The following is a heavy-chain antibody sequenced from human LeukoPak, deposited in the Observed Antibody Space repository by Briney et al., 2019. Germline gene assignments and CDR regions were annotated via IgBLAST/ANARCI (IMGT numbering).Heavy chain of an antibody. V-gene: IGHV3-23*01. Sequence: GGSLRLSCAASGFTFSSYAMSWVRQAPGKGLEWVSAIICSGDSTYYAGSVKGRFTISRDNSKNTLYLQMNSLRAEDTAVYYCTKGRSCTNGICYSWIPEIWGQATMVTVRS. D-gene: IGHD2-8*01. CDR1: GFTFSSYA. CDR2: IICSGDST. J-gene: IGHJ3*02. CDR3: TKGRSCTNGICYSWIPEI.